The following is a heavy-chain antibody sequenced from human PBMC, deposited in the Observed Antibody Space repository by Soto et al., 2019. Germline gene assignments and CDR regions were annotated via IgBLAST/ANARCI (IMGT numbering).Heavy chain of an antibody. J-gene: IGHJ6*02. Sequence: QVQLQESGPGLVKPSQTLSLTCSVSGDSISRNGYFWTWIRQHPGKGMEWIGYIYYDGRSYYTPSLKSRVIISVETSKNQFSLNLTAVTAADTAVYYCSRGTMLRGPGYYYAMDVWGQGTTVTGSS. CDR2: IYYDGRS. CDR1: GDSISRNGYF. CDR3: SRGTMLRGPGYYYAMDV. D-gene: IGHD3-10*01. V-gene: IGHV4-31*03.